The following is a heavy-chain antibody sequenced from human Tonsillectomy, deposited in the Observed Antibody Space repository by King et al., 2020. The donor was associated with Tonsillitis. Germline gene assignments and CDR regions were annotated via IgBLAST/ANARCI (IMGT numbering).Heavy chain of an antibody. CDR2: IIPLFGIV. J-gene: IGHJ5*01. V-gene: IGHV1-69*17. Sequence: QLVQSGAEVKKPGSSVKVSCKAPGGTFSNYGISWVRQAPGLGLEWMGGIIPLFGIVNYAQKFQDRVTITADRSTSTAYMDLSSLNSDDTAVYYCARGSGLAARDWFDSWGQGTQVTVSS. CDR1: GGTFSNYG. CDR3: ARGSGLAARDWFDS. D-gene: IGHD3-10*01.